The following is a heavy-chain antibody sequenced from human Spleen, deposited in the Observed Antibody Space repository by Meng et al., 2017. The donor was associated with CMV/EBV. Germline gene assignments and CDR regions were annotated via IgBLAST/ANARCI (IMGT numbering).Heavy chain of an antibody. J-gene: IGHJ4*02. V-gene: IGHV3-30*19. D-gene: IGHD1-1*01. CDR1: GFMLSDYD. Sequence: GGSLRLSCVASGFMLSDYDIHWVRQAPGKGLQWVAVVSNDGSSTYYADSVKGRFTISRDNSKNTLYLQMNSLRAEDTAVYYCARGPVHPFDYWGQGTLVTVSS. CDR3: ARGPVHPFDY. CDR2: VSNDGSST.